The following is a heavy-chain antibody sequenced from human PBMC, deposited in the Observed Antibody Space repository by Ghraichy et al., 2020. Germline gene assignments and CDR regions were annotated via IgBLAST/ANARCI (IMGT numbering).Heavy chain of an antibody. CDR1: GFTFSSYA. CDR2: ISGSGGST. J-gene: IGHJ3*02. Sequence: GGSLRLSCAASGFTFSSYAMSWVRQAPGKGLEWVSAISGSGGSTYYADSVKGRFTISRDNSKNTLYLQMNSLRAEDTAVYYYAKRMPNIWFGELFGAFNIWGQGTMVTVSS. CDR3: AKRMPNIWFGELFGAFNI. D-gene: IGHD3-10*01. V-gene: IGHV3-23*01.